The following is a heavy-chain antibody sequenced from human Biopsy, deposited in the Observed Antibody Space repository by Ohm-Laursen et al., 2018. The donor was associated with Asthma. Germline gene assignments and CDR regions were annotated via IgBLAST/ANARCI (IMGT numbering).Heavy chain of an antibody. J-gene: IGHJ6*02. CDR2: VSVYNGNT. Sequence: SSVKVSCKTSGYTFNSAGITWARQAPGQGLEWMGWVSVYNGNTKVAQKLQDRVTMITDTSTSTAYMELRSLRSDDTAVYFCARAVDYSHYYGIDVWGQGTTVTVS. CDR1: GYTFNSAG. D-gene: IGHD3-10*01. V-gene: IGHV1-18*01. CDR3: ARAVDYSHYYGIDV.